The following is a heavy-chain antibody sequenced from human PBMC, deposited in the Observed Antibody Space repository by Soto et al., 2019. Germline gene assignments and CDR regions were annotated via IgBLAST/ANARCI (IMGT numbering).Heavy chain of an antibody. CDR1: GFTFSSYA. CDR2: ISGSGGST. Sequence: QTGGSLRLSCAPSGFTFSSYAMSWVRQAPGKGLEWVSAISGSGGSTYYADSVKGRFTISRDNSKNTLYLQMNSLRAEDTAVYYCAKVLYYYDSSGYFDYWGQGTLVTVSS. D-gene: IGHD3-22*01. V-gene: IGHV3-23*01. CDR3: AKVLYYYDSSGYFDY. J-gene: IGHJ4*02.